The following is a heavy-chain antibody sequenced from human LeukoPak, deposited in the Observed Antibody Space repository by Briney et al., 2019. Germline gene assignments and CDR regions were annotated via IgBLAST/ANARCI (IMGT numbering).Heavy chain of an antibody. Sequence: ASVKVSCKASGHTFTNYGISWVRQAPGQGLECMGWISAYNGNTNYAQRFQGRVTMTTDTSTSTAYMELRSLRSDDTAVYYCARVRDYGGIGEDYWGQGTLVTVSS. CDR1: GHTFTNYG. CDR3: ARVRDYGGIGEDY. V-gene: IGHV1-18*01. D-gene: IGHD3-16*01. J-gene: IGHJ4*02. CDR2: ISAYNGNT.